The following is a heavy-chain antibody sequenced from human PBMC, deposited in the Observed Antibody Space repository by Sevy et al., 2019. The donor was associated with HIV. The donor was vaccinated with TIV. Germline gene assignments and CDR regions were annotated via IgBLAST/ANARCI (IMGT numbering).Heavy chain of an antibody. J-gene: IGHJ6*02. V-gene: IGHV3-9*01. D-gene: IGHD1-26*01. CDR2: ISWNSGSI. CDR1: GFTFDDYA. CDR3: AKGATVYYYYYGMDV. Sequence: GGSLRLSCAASGFTFDDYAMHWVRQAPGKGLEWVSGISWNSGSIGYADSVKGRFTISRDNAKNSLYLQMYSLRAEDTALYYCAKGATVYYYYYGMDVWGQGTTVTVSS.